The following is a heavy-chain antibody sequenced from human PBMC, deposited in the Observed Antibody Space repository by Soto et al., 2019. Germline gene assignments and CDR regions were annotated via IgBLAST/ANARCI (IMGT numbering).Heavy chain of an antibody. V-gene: IGHV3-33*01. D-gene: IGHD1-1*01. CDR1: GFTFSSYG. Sequence: QVQLVESGGGVVQPGRSLRLSCAASGFTFSSYGMHWVRQAPGKGLEWVAVIWYDGSNKYYADSVKGRFTISRDNSKNTLYLQMNSLRAEDTAVYYCARDEADRPRGTLYYYYGMDVWGQGTTVTVSS. J-gene: IGHJ6*02. CDR3: ARDEADRPRGTLYYYYGMDV. CDR2: IWYDGSNK.